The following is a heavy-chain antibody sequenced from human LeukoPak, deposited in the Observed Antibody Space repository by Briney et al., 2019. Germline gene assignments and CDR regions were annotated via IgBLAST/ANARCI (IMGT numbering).Heavy chain of an antibody. V-gene: IGHV4-61*02. CDR1: GGSISSGSYY. D-gene: IGHD6-6*01. J-gene: IGHJ4*02. CDR2: IYTSGST. CDR3: ASRSIAARSAFDY. Sequence: SETLSLTCTVSGGSISSGSYYWSWIRQPAGKGLEWIGRIYTSGSTNYNPSLKSRVTISVDTSKNQFSLKLSSVTAADTAVYYCASRSIAARSAFDYWGQGTLVTVSS.